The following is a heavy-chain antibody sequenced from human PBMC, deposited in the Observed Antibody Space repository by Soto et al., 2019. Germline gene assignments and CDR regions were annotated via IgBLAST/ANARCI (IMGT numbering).Heavy chain of an antibody. V-gene: IGHV1-8*01. CDR1: GYTFRYDD. CDR3: ARVGAWALRNLDY. D-gene: IGHD3-16*01. J-gene: IGHJ4*02. CDR2: MDPNSGNT. Sequence: QVQLVQSGAEVKQPGASVKVSYKASGYTFRYDDISWVRQATGQGLEWMGWMDPNSGNTDYAQKFQGRITMTRNTSISTSYMEMNSLTSEDTAVYYCARVGAWALRNLDYWGQGTRVTVSS.